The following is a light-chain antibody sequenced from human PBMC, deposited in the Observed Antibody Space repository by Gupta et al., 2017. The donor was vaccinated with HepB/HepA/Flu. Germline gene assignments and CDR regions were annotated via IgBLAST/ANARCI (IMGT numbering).Light chain of an antibody. CDR3: WAAHGSARNFMVV. V-gene: IGLV9-49*03. CDR1: SGYNYYK. J-gene: IGLJ2*01. CDR2: ADTVVVGG. Sequence: QPVLTQPPSASASLGASVTPTCTLSSGYNYYKMDWYQHRPGKGPRFLMRADTVVVGGTKGDAIPDRFSFVGSGLNPSPIINNSQEEDEGDDYYWAAHGSARNFMVVFGGGTKLTVL.